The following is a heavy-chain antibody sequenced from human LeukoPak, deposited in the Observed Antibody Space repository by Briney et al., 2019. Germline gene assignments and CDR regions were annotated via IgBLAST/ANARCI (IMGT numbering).Heavy chain of an antibody. CDR1: GYIFTGYY. D-gene: IGHD1-26*01. V-gene: IGHV1-2*02. CDR2: INPNSGAT. CDR3: AKEGLERRELSGYY. Sequence: ASMKVSCKASGYIFTGYYMHWVRQAPGQGLEWMGWINPNSGATNYAQKFQGRVTMTRDMSISTVYMELSSLRSDDTAVYYCAKEGLERRELSGYYWGQGTLVTVSS. J-gene: IGHJ4*02.